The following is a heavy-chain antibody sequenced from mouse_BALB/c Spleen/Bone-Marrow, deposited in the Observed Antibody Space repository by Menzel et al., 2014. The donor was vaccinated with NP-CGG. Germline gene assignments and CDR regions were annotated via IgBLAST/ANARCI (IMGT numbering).Heavy chain of an antibody. J-gene: IGHJ1*01. CDR1: GFIFSSSG. V-gene: IGHV5-6-3*01. Sequence: EVQVVESGGGLLKPGGSLKLSCEASGFIFSSSGMLWVRQTPEKRLEWVGTININGGGTYYPDSVKDQFTNARDNAKNTLCLQMSRLKAEGTAKYYCARVYGWYFDVWGAGTTVTVSS. D-gene: IGHD1-1*01. CDR2: ININGGGT. CDR3: ARVYGWYFDV.